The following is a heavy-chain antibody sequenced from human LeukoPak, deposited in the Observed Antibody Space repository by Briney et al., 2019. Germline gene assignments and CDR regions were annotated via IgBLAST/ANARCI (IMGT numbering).Heavy chain of an antibody. D-gene: IGHD3-10*01. CDR2: ISYDGSNK. J-gene: IGHJ4*02. Sequence: GGSLRLSCAASGFTFSSYGMHWVRQAPGKGLEWVAVISYDGSNKYYADSVKGRFTISGDNSKNTLFLQMNSLRAEDTAVYYCAKGYYGSGSYGWFDYWGQGTLVTVSS. CDR3: AKGYYGSGSYGWFDY. CDR1: GFTFSSYG. V-gene: IGHV3-30*18.